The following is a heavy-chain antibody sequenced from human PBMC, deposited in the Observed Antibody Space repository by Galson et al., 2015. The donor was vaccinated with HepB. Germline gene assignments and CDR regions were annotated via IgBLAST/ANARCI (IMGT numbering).Heavy chain of an antibody. CDR3: AKDPPFGKPLPGIMIVVVDVTGDY. J-gene: IGHJ4*02. CDR1: GFTFSSYG. Sequence: SLRLSCAASGFTFSSYGMHWVRQAPGKGLEWVAFIRYDGSNKYYADSVKGRFTISRDNSKNTLYLQMNSLRAEDTAVYYCAKDPPFGKPLPGIMIVVVDVTGDYWGQGTLATVSS. D-gene: IGHD3-22*01. CDR2: IRYDGSNK. V-gene: IGHV3-30*02.